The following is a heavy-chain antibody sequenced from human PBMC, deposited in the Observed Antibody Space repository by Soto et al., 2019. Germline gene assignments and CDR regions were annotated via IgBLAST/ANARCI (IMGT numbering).Heavy chain of an antibody. V-gene: IGHV4-59*01. CDR1: GGSISNYY. CDR2: SSYSGST. CDR3: VRGRTWFDS. Sequence: SDTLSLTCTVSGGSISNYYCNWIRQPPGKGLEWIGSSSYSGSTNYNPSLKSRVTISVDTSKNQLSLRLSSVTAADTAVYYCVRGRTWFDSWGQGTLVTVSS. J-gene: IGHJ5*01.